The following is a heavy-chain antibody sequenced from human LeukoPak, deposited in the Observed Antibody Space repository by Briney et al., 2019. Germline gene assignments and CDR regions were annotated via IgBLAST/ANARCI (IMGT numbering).Heavy chain of an antibody. CDR1: GYSISSGYY. Sequence: SETLSLTCTVSGYSISSGYYWGWIRQPPGKGLEWIGSIYHSGSTYYNPSLKSRVTISVDTSKNQFSLKLSSVTAADTAVYYCARDPDYYDSSGSSGYFDLWGRGTLVTVSS. D-gene: IGHD3-22*01. V-gene: IGHV4-38-2*02. CDR3: ARDPDYYDSSGSSGYFDL. J-gene: IGHJ2*01. CDR2: IYHSGST.